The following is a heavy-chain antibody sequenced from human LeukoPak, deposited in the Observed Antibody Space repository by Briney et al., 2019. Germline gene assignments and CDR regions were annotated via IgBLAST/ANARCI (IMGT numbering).Heavy chain of an antibody. V-gene: IGHV4-59*01. CDR3: ARSTFGDLFFDY. D-gene: IGHD3-10*01. CDR1: GGSISRYY. Sequence: SETLSLTCTVSGGSISRYYWRWIRQPPGKGLEWIGYFYYDGSTNYNPSLKSRVTMSLDTSKNQFSLKLSSVTAADTAVYYCARSTFGDLFFDYWGQGTLVTVSS. CDR2: FYYDGST. J-gene: IGHJ4*02.